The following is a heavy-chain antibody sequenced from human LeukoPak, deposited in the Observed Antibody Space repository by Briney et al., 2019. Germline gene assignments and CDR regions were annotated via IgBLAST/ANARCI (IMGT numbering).Heavy chain of an antibody. Sequence: SGTLSLTCAVSGGSISSSNWWSWVRQPPGKGLEWIGSIYYSGSTYYNPSLKSRVTISVDTSKNQFSLKLSSVTAADTAVYYCARHYCSGGSCFHGWFDPWGQGTLVTVSS. J-gene: IGHJ5*02. CDR3: ARHYCSGGSCFHGWFDP. D-gene: IGHD2-15*01. V-gene: IGHV4-4*02. CDR2: IYYSGST. CDR1: GGSISSSNW.